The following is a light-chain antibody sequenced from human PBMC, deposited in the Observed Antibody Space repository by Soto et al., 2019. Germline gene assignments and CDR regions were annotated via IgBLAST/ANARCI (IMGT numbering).Light chain of an antibody. V-gene: IGKV3-11*01. Sequence: EIVLTQSPATLSLSPGKRATLSCRASQSVTSYLAWYQQKPGQPPRLLIYDVSNRATSIPARFSGSGSGTDFTLTISSLEPEDFAVYYCQQRSNWPYTFGQGTKVEIK. J-gene: IGKJ2*01. CDR1: QSVTSY. CDR3: QQRSNWPYT. CDR2: DVS.